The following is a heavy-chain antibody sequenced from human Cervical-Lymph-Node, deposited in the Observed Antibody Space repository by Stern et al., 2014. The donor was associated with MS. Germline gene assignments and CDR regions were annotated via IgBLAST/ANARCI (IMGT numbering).Heavy chain of an antibody. CDR1: GYTFTSYC. CDR3: ARQRYFDY. J-gene: IGHJ4*02. CDR2: IFPGGSDI. Sequence: VQLVQSGPEVKRPGESLKISCQASGYTFTSYCIGWVRQVPGKGLEWIAIIFPGGSDIRYSPSFQGQVTISADKSSSTAYLQWNNLKASDTAIYYCARQRYFDYWGQGTLVTVSS. V-gene: IGHV5-51*01.